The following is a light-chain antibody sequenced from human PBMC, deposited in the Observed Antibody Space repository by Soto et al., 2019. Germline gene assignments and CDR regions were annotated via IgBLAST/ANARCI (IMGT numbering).Light chain of an antibody. CDR3: QQYGSSPWT. Sequence: EIVLTQSPGTLSLSPGERATLSCRASQSVSSNYLAWYQQKTGQTPRLLIYIASSRDPGIPDTFSGSGSGTHFTLTISRVEPEEFAVYYCQQYGSSPWTFGQGIKVEIK. V-gene: IGKV3-20*01. CDR2: IAS. J-gene: IGKJ1*01. CDR1: QSVSSNY.